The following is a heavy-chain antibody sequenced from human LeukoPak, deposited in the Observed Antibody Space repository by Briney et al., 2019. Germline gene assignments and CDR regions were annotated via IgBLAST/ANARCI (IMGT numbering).Heavy chain of an antibody. CDR2: ISGSGGDT. J-gene: IGHJ4*02. Sequence: QSGGSLRLSCAASGFTFSSFAMSWVRQAPGKGLEWVSAISGSGGDTHYADSVKGRFTISRDNSKNTLYLQMNSLRAEDTAVYFCATTPRGTSGYKNYYFDYWGQGTLVTVPS. CDR1: GFTFSSFA. V-gene: IGHV3-23*01. CDR3: ATTPRGTSGYKNYYFDY. D-gene: IGHD1-14*01.